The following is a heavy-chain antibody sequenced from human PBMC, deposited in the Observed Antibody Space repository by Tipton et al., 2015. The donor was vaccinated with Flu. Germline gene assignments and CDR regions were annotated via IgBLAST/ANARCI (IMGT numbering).Heavy chain of an antibody. Sequence: TLSLTCTVSGGSISSYYWSWIRQPAGKGLEWIGRIYTSGSTNYNPSLKSRVTMSVGTSKNQFSLKLSSVTAADTAVYYCARDFSHYYDSIGNDYWGQGTLVTVSS. CDR1: GGSISSYY. D-gene: IGHD3-22*01. J-gene: IGHJ4*02. CDR3: ARDFSHYYDSIGNDY. CDR2: IYTSGST. V-gene: IGHV4-4*07.